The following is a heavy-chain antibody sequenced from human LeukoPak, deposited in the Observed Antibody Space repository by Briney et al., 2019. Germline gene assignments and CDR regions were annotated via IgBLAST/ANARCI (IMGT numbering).Heavy chain of an antibody. V-gene: IGHV4-59*01. D-gene: IGHD3-22*01. J-gene: IGHJ4*02. CDR2: VYYSGST. CDR3: ARGRRIWGDYYDSSGYYLFDY. Sequence: SETLSLTCTVSGASISSYYWSWIRQPPGRGREWLGYVYYSGSTNYSPSLKSRVTISVDTSKNQFSLKLSSVTAADTAVYYCARGRRIWGDYYDSSGYYLFDYWGQGTLVTVSS. CDR1: GASISSYY.